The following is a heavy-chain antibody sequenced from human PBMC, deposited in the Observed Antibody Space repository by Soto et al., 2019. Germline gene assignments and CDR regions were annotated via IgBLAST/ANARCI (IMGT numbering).Heavy chain of an antibody. Sequence: GASVKGSCKATGYTFTNDDINWVRQATGQGLEWMGWMNPNSGKTDYAQNFQGRVTMTWNTSISAAYMELSSLRSEDTAVYYCACRFLVGPSDLDYWGQGTLVTVSS. CDR3: ACRFLVGPSDLDY. J-gene: IGHJ4*02. D-gene: IGHD1-26*01. CDR2: MNPNSGKT. V-gene: IGHV1-8*01. CDR1: GYTFTNDD.